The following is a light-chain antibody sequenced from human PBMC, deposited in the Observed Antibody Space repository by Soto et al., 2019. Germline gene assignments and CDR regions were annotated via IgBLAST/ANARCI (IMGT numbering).Light chain of an antibody. CDR2: ASS. CDR3: SSYKSGSPLYV. CDR1: SSDVGGYNY. V-gene: IGLV2-14*01. J-gene: IGLJ1*01. Sequence: QSLLTDPASVAGSPGQSIPISCTGTSSDVGGYNYVSWYQHHPGKAPRLMIYASSNRPSGVSHRFSGSRSGNTASLTISGLQAEDEADYYCSSYKSGSPLYVFGTGTKVTGL.